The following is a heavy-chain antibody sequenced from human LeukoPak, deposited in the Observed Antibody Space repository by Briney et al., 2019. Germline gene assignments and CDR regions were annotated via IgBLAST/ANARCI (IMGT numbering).Heavy chain of an antibody. V-gene: IGHV4-34*01. CDR2: INHSGST. D-gene: IGHD3-9*01. Sequence: SETLSLTCAVYGGSFSGYYWSWIRQPSGKGLEWIGEINHSGSTNYNPSLKSRVTISVDTSKNQFSLKLSSVTAADTAVYYCARGALQLRYFDWLSQDNWFDPWGQGTLVTVSS. CDR3: ARGALQLRYFDWLSQDNWFDP. J-gene: IGHJ5*02. CDR1: GGSFSGYY.